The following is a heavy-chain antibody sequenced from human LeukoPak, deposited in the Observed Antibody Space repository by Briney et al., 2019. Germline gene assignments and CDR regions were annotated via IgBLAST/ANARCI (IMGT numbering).Heavy chain of an antibody. CDR3: AREGLYGDYVWSLDY. CDR1: GGSVSSGSYY. V-gene: IGHV4-61*01. Sequence: PSETLSLTCTLSGGSVSSGSYYWSWIRQPPGKGLEWIGYIYYSGSTNYNPSLKSRVTISVDTSKNQFSLKLSSVTAADTAVYYCAREGLYGDYVWSLDYWGQGTLVTVSS. D-gene: IGHD4-17*01. CDR2: IYYSGST. J-gene: IGHJ4*02.